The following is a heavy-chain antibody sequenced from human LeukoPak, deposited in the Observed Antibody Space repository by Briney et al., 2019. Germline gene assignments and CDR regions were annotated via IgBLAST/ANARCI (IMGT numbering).Heavy chain of an antibody. J-gene: IGHJ4*02. CDR2: IYYSGST. V-gene: IGHV4-39*07. CDR3: ARDPGSGYPGGNSPFDY. CDR1: GGSISSSSYY. Sequence: SETLSLTCTVSGGSISSSSYYWGWIRQPPGKGLEWIGSIYYSGSTYYNPSLKSRVTISVDTSKNQFSLKLSSVTAADTAVYYCARDPGSGYPGGNSPFDYWGQGTLVTVSS. D-gene: IGHD4-23*01.